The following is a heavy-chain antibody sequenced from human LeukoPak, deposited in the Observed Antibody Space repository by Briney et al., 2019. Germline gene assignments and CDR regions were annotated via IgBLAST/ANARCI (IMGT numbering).Heavy chain of an antibody. J-gene: IGHJ4*02. D-gene: IGHD6-19*01. V-gene: IGHV3-74*01. CDR3: ATKQWLAPPPDS. CDR1: GFTFSKYW. CDR2: INTDGTVT. Sequence: PGGSLRLSCAASGFTFSKYWMLWVRQAPGKGLGSVSRINTDGTVTTYADSVRGRSTVSRDNADNTMFLQMNSVRDEDTAVYYCATKQWLAPPPDSWGQGTPLTVSS.